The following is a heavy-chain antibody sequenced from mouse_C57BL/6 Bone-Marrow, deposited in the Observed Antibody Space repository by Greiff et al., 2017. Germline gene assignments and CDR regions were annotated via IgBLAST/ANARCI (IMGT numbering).Heavy chain of an antibody. CDR3: ARRSYTLFDY. Sequence: QVQLKQPGAELVKPGASVKLSCKASGYTFTSYCMHWVKQRPGQGLEWIGMIHPNSGSTNYNEKFKSKATLTADKSSSTAYMQLSSLTSEDSAVYYCARRSYTLFDYWGQGTTLTVSS. J-gene: IGHJ2*01. CDR1: GYTFTSYC. D-gene: IGHD1-1*01. V-gene: IGHV1-64*01. CDR2: IHPNSGST.